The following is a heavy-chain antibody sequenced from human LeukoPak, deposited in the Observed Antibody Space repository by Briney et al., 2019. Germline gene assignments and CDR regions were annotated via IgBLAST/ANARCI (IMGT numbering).Heavy chain of an antibody. D-gene: IGHD2-2*01. CDR1: GGSVSSSSYY. J-gene: IGHJ3*02. CDR3: ARLDWATRRVFDI. CDR2: IYYSGYT. V-gene: IGHV4-39*01. Sequence: SETLSLTCTVSGGSVSSSSYYWGWIRQPPAKGLEWIGSIYYSGYTYYNPSLKSRIAISVDTSKNQFSLKLTSVTTADTAVYHCARLDWATRRVFDIWGQGTVVTVSS.